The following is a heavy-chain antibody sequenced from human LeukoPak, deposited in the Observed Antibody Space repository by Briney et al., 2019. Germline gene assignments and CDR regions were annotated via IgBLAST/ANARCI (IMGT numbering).Heavy chain of an antibody. V-gene: IGHV4-38-2*02. J-gene: IGHJ4*02. D-gene: IGHD6-13*01. CDR2: IYHSGST. CDR3: AKLTDSSSWEFDY. CDR1: GYSISSGYY. Sequence: PSETLFLTCTVSGYSISSGYYWGWIRQPPGKGLEWIGSIYHSGSTYYNPSLKSRVTISVDTSKNQFSLKLSSVTAADTAVYYCAKLTDSSSWEFDYWGQGTLVTVSS.